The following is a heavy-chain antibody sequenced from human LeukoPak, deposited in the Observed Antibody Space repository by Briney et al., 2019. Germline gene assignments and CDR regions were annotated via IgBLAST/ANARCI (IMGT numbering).Heavy chain of an antibody. J-gene: IGHJ4*02. CDR2: IYYTGST. V-gene: IGHV4-59*02. CDR3: ARVYDLFYFDN. Sequence: SETLSLTCTISGGSVSDYYWSWTRQSPGKGLEWIGYIYYTGSTTYNPSLKSRVTMSADTSKNQFSLNLNSVTAADTAVYYCARVYDLFYFDNWGQGTLVTVSS. D-gene: IGHD3/OR15-3a*01. CDR1: GGSVSDYY.